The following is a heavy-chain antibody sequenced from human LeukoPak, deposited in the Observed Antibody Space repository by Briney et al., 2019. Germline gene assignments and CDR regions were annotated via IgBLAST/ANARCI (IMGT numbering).Heavy chain of an antibody. CDR2: INHSEST. J-gene: IGHJ5*02. V-gene: IGHV4-34*01. CDR3: ANRGSVVTAMSGHWFDP. CDR1: GGSFNNYY. D-gene: IGHD2-21*02. Sequence: SETLSLTCAVYGGSFNNYYCSWIRQPPGKGLEWIGEINHSESTNYNPSLKSRVTISVDTSKNQFSLKLSSVAAADTAVYYCANRGSVVTAMSGHWFDPWGQGTLVTVSS.